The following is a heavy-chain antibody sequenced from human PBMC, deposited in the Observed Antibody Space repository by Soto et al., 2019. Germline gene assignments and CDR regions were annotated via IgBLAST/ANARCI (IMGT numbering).Heavy chain of an antibody. CDR1: GGSISSSSYY. V-gene: IGHV4-39*01. D-gene: IGHD2-15*01. J-gene: IGHJ4*02. CDR2: IYYSGST. Sequence: SETLSLTCTVSGGSISSSSYYWGWIRQPPGKGLEWIGGIYYSGSTYYNPSLKSRVTISVDTSKNQFSLKLSSVTAADTAVYYCASGPLHIVVVVAVNFDYWGQGTLVTVSS. CDR3: ASGPLHIVVVVAVNFDY.